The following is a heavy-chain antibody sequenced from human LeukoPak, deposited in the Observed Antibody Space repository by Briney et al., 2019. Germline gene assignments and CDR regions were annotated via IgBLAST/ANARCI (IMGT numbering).Heavy chain of an antibody. V-gene: IGHV3-30*03. CDR2: ISYDGSNK. CDR1: GFTFSSYG. J-gene: IGHJ4*02. CDR3: AGAYYYDSSAYYDY. D-gene: IGHD3-22*01. Sequence: PGGSLRLSCVASGFTFSSYGMHWVRQAPGKGLEWVAVISYDGSNKYYADSVKGRSTISRDNAKNSLYLQMNSLRAEDTAVYYCAGAYYYDSSAYYDYWGQGTLVTVSP.